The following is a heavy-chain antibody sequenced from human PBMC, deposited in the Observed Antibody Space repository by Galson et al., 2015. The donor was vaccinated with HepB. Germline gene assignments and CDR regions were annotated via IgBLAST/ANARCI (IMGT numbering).Heavy chain of an antibody. D-gene: IGHD6-6*01. CDR2: ISAYNGNT. J-gene: IGHJ6*03. V-gene: IGHV1-18*01. CDR1: GNTFTSYG. CDR3: ARDMGSSSPYYYYYMDV. Sequence: SVKVSCKASGNTFTSYGISWVRQAPGQGLEWMGWISAYNGNTNYAQKLQGRVTMTTDTSTSTAYMELRSLRSDDTAVYYCARDMGSSSPYYYYYMDVWGKGTTVTVSS.